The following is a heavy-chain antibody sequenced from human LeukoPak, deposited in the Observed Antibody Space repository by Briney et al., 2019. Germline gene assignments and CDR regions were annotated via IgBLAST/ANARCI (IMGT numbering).Heavy chain of an antibody. Sequence: GGSLRLSCAASGFTFDDYGMSWVRQAPGKGLEWVSGINWNGGSTGYADSVKGRFTISRDNAKNSLYLQMNSLRAEDTALYYCARAGTGVSSLGSGYYYMDVWGKGTTVTVSS. D-gene: IGHD3-10*01. CDR1: GFTFDDYG. CDR2: INWNGGST. CDR3: ARAGTGVSSLGSGYYYMDV. V-gene: IGHV3-20*04. J-gene: IGHJ6*03.